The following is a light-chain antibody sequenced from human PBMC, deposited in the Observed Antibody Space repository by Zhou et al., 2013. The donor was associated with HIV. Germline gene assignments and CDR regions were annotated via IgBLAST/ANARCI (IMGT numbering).Light chain of an antibody. V-gene: IGKV2-28*01. CDR1: QSLLHSNGYNY. CDR3: MQARRTPPT. Sequence: DIVMTQSPLSLPVSPGEPASISCRSSQSLLHSNGYNYLDWYLQKPGQSPHLLIYLGSNRASGVPDRFSGSGSGTDFTLKISRVEAEDVGVYYCMQARRTPPTFGQGPKVGDQT. J-gene: IGKJ1*01. CDR2: LGS.